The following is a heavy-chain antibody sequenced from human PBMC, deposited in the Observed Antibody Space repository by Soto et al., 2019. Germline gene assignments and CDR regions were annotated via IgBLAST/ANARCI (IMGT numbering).Heavy chain of an antibody. D-gene: IGHD6-6*01. J-gene: IGHJ6*02. CDR1: GGTFSSYA. V-gene: IGHV1-69*13. CDR3: ARAYSSLSGMDV. CDR2: IIPIFGTA. Sequence: SVKVSCKASGGTFSSYAISWVRQAPGQGLEWMGGIIPIFGTANYAQKFQGRVTITADESTSTAYMELSSLRSEDMAVYYCARAYSSLSGMDVWGQGTTVTVSS.